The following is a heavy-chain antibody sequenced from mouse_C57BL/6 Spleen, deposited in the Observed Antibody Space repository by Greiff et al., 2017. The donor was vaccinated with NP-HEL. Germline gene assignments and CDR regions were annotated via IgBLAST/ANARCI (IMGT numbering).Heavy chain of an antibody. V-gene: IGHV1-15*01. D-gene: IGHD1-1*01. Sequence: VQLQQSGAELVRPGASVTLSCKASGYTFTDYEMHWVKQTPVHGLEWIGAIDPETGGTAYNQKFKGKAILTADKSSSTAYMELRSLTSEDSAVYYCTIYYYGSLDYWGQGTTLTVSS. CDR1: GYTFTDYE. CDR2: IDPETGGT. J-gene: IGHJ2*01. CDR3: TIYYYGSLDY.